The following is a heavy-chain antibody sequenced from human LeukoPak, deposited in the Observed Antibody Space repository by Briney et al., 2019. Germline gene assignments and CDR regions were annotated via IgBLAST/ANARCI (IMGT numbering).Heavy chain of an antibody. CDR1: GDSINNYY. V-gene: IGHV4-59*08. Sequence: PSETLSLTCTVSGDSINNYYWSWIRQSPGKGLEWIGYIYYSGSTKYSPSLKSRVTILVDTSKNQFSLKLSSVTAADTATYYCSRHRGSGSPYFDYWGQGTLVTVSS. J-gene: IGHJ4*02. CDR2: IYYSGST. D-gene: IGHD3-10*01. CDR3: SRHRGSGSPYFDY.